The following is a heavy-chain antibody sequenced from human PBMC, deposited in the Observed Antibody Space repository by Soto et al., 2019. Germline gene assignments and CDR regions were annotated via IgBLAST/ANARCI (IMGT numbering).Heavy chain of an antibody. CDR1: GGTFSSYT. Sequence: QVQLVQSGAEVKKPGSSVKVSCKASGGTFSSYTISWVRQAPGQGLEWMGRIIPILGIANYAQKFQGRVTITADQSTSTAYMELSSLSSEDSAVYYCARDLRDGYNSCYFDYWGQGTLVTVSS. CDR2: IIPILGIA. J-gene: IGHJ4*02. CDR3: ARDLRDGYNSCYFDY. D-gene: IGHD5-12*01. V-gene: IGHV1-69*08.